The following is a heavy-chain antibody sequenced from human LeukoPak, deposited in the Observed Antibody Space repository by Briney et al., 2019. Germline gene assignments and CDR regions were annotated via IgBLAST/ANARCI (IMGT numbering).Heavy chain of an antibody. J-gene: IGHJ4*02. Sequence: GGSLRLSCAASGFTFSSYGMHWVRQAPGKGLEWVSGISAGKGNTYYADSVKGRFTISRDNSKNTLYLQMNSLRAEDTAVYYCARGSGSYTLDYWGQGTLVTVSS. CDR1: GFTFSSYG. D-gene: IGHD1-26*01. CDR2: ISAGKGNT. CDR3: ARGSGSYTLDY. V-gene: IGHV3-NL1*01.